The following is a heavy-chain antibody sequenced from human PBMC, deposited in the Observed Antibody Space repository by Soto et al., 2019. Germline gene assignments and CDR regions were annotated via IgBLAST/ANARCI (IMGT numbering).Heavy chain of an antibody. CDR3: ARTEGGYYDSRPYYFDY. J-gene: IGHJ4*02. D-gene: IGHD3-22*01. CDR1: GGAISSSSYY. V-gene: IGHV4-39*01. Sequence: QLQLQESGPGLVKPSETLSLTCTVSGGAISSSSYYWGWIRQPPGKGLEWIGSIYYSGSTYYNPSLKSRVTISVDTSKNQFSLKLSSVTAADTAVYYCARTEGGYYDSRPYYFDYWGQGTLVTVSS. CDR2: IYYSGST.